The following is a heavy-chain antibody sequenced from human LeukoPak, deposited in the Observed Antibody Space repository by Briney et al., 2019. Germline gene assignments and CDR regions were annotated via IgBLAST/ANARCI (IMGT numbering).Heavy chain of an antibody. Sequence: SETLSLTCTVSGGSISSYYWSWIRQPPGKGLEWIGYTYYSGSTNYNPSLKSRVTISVDTSKNQFSLKLSSVTAADTAVYYCAREYYYDSSGYYYGEYAFDIWGQGTMVTVSS. CDR2: TYYSGST. V-gene: IGHV4-59*01. J-gene: IGHJ3*02. CDR3: AREYYYDSSGYYYGEYAFDI. CDR1: GGSISSYY. D-gene: IGHD3-22*01.